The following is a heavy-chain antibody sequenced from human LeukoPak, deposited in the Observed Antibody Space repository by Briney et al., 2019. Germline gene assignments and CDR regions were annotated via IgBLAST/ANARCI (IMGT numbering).Heavy chain of an antibody. D-gene: IGHD3-22*01. CDR3: VRDRGYSTFDY. CDR2: IWPDGSDK. Sequence: GGSLRLSCAASGFTFSDYWMAWVRQAPGKGLEWVANIWPDGSDKYHVDSVRGRFTISRDNAKDSLYLQMNGLRAEDTAVYFCVRDRGYSTFDYWGQGTLVTVSS. V-gene: IGHV3-7*03. J-gene: IGHJ4*02. CDR1: GFTFSDYW.